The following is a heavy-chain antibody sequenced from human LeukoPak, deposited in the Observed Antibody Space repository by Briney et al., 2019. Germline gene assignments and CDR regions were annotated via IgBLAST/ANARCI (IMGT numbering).Heavy chain of an antibody. V-gene: IGHV3-23*01. Sequence: PGGSLRLSRSASGFDFSSQAMSCVRQAPGKGLEWVSVISDSGSLTYYADSVKGRFTISRDNSKKTLFLQLNSLRAEDTAVYYCARAARRTNGCYSFDYWGQGALVTVSS. CDR1: GFDFSSQA. D-gene: IGHD2-15*01. CDR3: ARAARRTNGCYSFDY. CDR2: ISDSGSLT. J-gene: IGHJ4*02.